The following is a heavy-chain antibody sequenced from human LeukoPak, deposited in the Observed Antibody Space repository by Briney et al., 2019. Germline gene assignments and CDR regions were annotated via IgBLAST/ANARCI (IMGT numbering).Heavy chain of an antibody. D-gene: IGHD3-10*01. Sequence: SETLSLTCTVSGGSISSGSYDWYWIRQPAGKGLEWIGHIYTSGSTDYNPSLKSRVTISVATSKNQFSLKLTSVTAADTAIYYCTKGRGIWGQGTLVTVSS. CDR2: IYTSGST. V-gene: IGHV4-61*09. CDR3: TKGRGI. J-gene: IGHJ4*02. CDR1: GGSISSGSYD.